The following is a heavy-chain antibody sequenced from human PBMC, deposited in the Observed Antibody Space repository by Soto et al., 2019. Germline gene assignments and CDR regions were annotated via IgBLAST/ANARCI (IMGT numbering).Heavy chain of an antibody. CDR1: GGIFSTYA. Sequence: QVQLVQSGAEVKKPGSSVKVSCKASGGIFSTYAISWLRQAPGQGLEWMGGIIPIFGTPNYAQRFQGRVNITADDSTSTAYMELSRLSSEDTAVYYCARDRDDYGSGNYYNRIDFWGQGTLVTVSS. V-gene: IGHV1-69*01. D-gene: IGHD3-10*01. CDR2: IIPIFGTP. J-gene: IGHJ4*02. CDR3: ARDRDDYGSGNYYNRIDF.